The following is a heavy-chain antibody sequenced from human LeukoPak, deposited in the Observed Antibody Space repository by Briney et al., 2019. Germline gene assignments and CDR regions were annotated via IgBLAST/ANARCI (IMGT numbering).Heavy chain of an antibody. CDR1: GGSFSGYY. CDR2: INHSGST. D-gene: IGHD3-22*01. V-gene: IGHV4-34*01. Sequence: SETLSLTCAVYGGSFSGYYWSWIRQPPGKGLEWIGEINHSGSTNYNPSLKSRVTISLDTSKNQFSLKLSSVTAADTAVYYCARAYYYDSSGYYRADAFDIWGQGTMVTISS. CDR3: ARAYYYDSSGYYRADAFDI. J-gene: IGHJ3*02.